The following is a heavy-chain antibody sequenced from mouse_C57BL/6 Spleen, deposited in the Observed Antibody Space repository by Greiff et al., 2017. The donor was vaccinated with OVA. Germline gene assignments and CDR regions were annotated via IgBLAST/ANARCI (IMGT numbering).Heavy chain of an antibody. CDR3: AELTGTGYAMDY. Sequence: QVQLQQSGAELVKPGASVKLSCKASGYTFTSYWMHWVKQRPGQGLEWIGMIHPNSGSTNYNEKFKSKATLTVDKSSSTAYMQLSSLTSEDSAVYYCAELTGTGYAMDYWGQGTSVTVSS. D-gene: IGHD4-1*01. V-gene: IGHV1-64*01. CDR1: GYTFTSYW. CDR2: IHPNSGST. J-gene: IGHJ4*01.